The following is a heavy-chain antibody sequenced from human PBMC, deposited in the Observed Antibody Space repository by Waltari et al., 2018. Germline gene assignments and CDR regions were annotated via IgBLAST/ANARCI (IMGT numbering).Heavy chain of an antibody. D-gene: IGHD1-7*01. CDR1: GGSISSGDYY. J-gene: IGHJ4*02. CDR2: IYYSGST. V-gene: IGHV4-30-4*08. Sequence: QVQLQESGPGLVKPSQTLSLTCTVSGGSISSGDYYWSWIRQPPGKGLEWIGYIYYSGSTYYNPSLKSRVTISVDTSKNQFSLKLSSVTAADTAVYYCARVGNWNYDPYYFDYWDQGTLVTVSS. CDR3: ARVGNWNYDPYYFDY.